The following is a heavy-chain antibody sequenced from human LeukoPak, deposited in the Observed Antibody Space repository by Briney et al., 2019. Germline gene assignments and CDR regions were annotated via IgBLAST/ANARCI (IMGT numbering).Heavy chain of an antibody. CDR1: GFTFSSYS. CDR3: AKFAQRYCSGGSCHPFDY. D-gene: IGHD2-15*01. CDR2: ISYDGNNE. V-gene: IGHV3-30*18. J-gene: IGHJ4*02. Sequence: GGSLRLSCAASGFTFSSYSMHWVRQAPGKGLEWVAVISYDGNNEYYADSVKGRFTISRDNSKNTLHLQMNSLRAEDTAAYYCAKFAQRYCSGGSCHPFDYWGQGTLVTVSS.